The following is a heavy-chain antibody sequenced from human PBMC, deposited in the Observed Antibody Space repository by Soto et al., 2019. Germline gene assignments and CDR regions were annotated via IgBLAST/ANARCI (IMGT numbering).Heavy chain of an antibody. CDR3: ARHKWTKAAYYDFWSGYDV. D-gene: IGHD3-3*01. V-gene: IGHV4-39*01. J-gene: IGHJ6*02. CDR2: IYYSGST. CDR1: GGSISSSSYY. Sequence: SETLSLTCTVSGGSISSSSYYWGWIRQPPGKGLEWIGSIYYSGSTYYNPSLKSRVTISVDTSKNQFSLKLSSVTAADTAVYYCARHKWTKAAYYDFWSGYDVWGQGTTVTVSS.